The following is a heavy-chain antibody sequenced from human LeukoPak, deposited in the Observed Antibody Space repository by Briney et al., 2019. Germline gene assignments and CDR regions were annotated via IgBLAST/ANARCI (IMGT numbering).Heavy chain of an antibody. V-gene: IGHV4-30-2*01. CDR1: GGSISTGAFY. J-gene: IGHJ4*02. CDR3: ARGAYSSSY. D-gene: IGHD6-6*01. Sequence: SETLSLTCTVSGGSISTGAFYWTWLRQPPDMGLEWIGYIYHSGSTYYNPSLKSRVTISVDTSKNQFSLKLSSVTAADTAVYYCARGAYSSSYWGQGTLVTVSS. CDR2: IYHSGST.